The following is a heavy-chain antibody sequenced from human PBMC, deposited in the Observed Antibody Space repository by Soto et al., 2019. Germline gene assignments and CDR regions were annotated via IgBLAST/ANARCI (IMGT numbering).Heavy chain of an antibody. V-gene: IGHV4-38-2*01. Sequence: SETLSLTCAVSGYSISSGYYWGWIRQPPGKGLEWIGSIYHSGSTYYNPSLKSRVTISVDTSKNQFPLKLSSVTAADTAVYYCAMTVLRFLEWLLSGWFDPWGQGTLVTVSS. CDR3: AMTVLRFLEWLLSGWFDP. CDR1: GYSISSGYY. D-gene: IGHD3-3*01. CDR2: IYHSGST. J-gene: IGHJ5*02.